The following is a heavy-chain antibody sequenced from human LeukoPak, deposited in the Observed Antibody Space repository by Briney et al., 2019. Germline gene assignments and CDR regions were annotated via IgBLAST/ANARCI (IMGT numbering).Heavy chain of an antibody. CDR2: IDNSGSI. J-gene: IGHJ4*02. CDR1: GGPMSSGNYY. CDR3: ARGDTWLTSK. D-gene: IGHD3-22*01. V-gene: IGHV4-61*02. Sequence: PSQTLSLTCTVSGGPMSSGNYYWSWIRHPAGKGLEWIGRIDNSGSINYNPSLRSRVTISLDTSKNQFSLNLTSVTAADTAVYYCARGDTWLTSKWGQGTLVTVSS.